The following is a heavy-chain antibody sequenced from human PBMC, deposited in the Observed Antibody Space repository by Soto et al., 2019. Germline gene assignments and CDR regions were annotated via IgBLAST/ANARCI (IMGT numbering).Heavy chain of an antibody. Sequence: PGESLKISCKGSGYSFTSYWISWVRQMPGKGLEWMGRIDPSDSYTNYSPSFQGHVTISADKSISTAYLQWSSLKASDTAMYYCARLLTCGGDCYLVYYYYGMDVWGQGTTVTVSS. D-gene: IGHD2-21*02. V-gene: IGHV5-10-1*01. CDR2: IDPSDSYT. J-gene: IGHJ6*02. CDR3: ARLLTCGGDCYLVYYYYGMDV. CDR1: GYSFTSYW.